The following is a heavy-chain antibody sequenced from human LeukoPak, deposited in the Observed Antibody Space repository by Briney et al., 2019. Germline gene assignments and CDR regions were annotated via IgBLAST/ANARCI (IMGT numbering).Heavy chain of an antibody. Sequence: PSETLSLTCTVSGGSISSYYWSWIRQPPGKGLEWIGYIYYSGSTNYNPSLKSRVTISVDTSKNQFSLKLSSVTAADTAVYYCARLTLNWFDPWGQATLVTVSS. J-gene: IGHJ5*02. CDR1: GGSISSYY. CDR3: ARLTLNWFDP. CDR2: IYYSGST. D-gene: IGHD3-9*01. V-gene: IGHV4-59*01.